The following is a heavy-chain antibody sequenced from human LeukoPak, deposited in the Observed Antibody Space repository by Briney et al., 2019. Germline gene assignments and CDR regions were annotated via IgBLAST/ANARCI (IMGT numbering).Heavy chain of an antibody. CDR1: GYTFTSYD. CDR2: MSPNSGNT. V-gene: IGHV1-8*01. D-gene: IGHD3-16*01. Sequence: ASVKVSCKTSGYTFTSYDINWVRQATGQGLEWMGYMSPNSGNTGYAQKFQGRVTMTRNTSINTAYMELSSLRPEDTAVYYCARGMTQCMDVWGKGTSVTVSS. J-gene: IGHJ6*03. CDR3: ARGMTQCMDV.